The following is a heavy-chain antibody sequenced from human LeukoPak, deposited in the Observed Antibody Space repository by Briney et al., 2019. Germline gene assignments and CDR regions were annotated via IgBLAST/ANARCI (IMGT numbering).Heavy chain of an antibody. Sequence: GRSLRLSCAASGFTFSNYGMHWVRQAPGKGLEWVAIIWYDGATQYYIDSVRGRFTISRDNSKNTLYLQMDSLRAEDTAVYYCAKRGAVAGTLSYYAMDVWGQGTTVTVSS. CDR1: GFTFSNYG. J-gene: IGHJ6*02. CDR3: AKRGAVAGTLSYYAMDV. D-gene: IGHD6-19*01. V-gene: IGHV3-33*06. CDR2: IWYDGATQ.